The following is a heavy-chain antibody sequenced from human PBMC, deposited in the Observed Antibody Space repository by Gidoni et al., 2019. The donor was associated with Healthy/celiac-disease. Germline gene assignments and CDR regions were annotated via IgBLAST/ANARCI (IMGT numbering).Heavy chain of an antibody. CDR3: ARGFAGSHINWYFDL. V-gene: IGHV3-11*06. D-gene: IGHD1-26*01. CDR2: ISSSSSYI. Sequence: QVQLVESGGGLVKPGGSLRLSCAASGFPFSDYYMSWIRQAPGKGLEWVSYISSSSSYIKYADSVKGRFTISRDNAKNSLYLQMNSLRAEDTAVYYCARGFAGSHINWYFDLWGRGTLVTVSS. CDR1: GFPFSDYY. J-gene: IGHJ2*01.